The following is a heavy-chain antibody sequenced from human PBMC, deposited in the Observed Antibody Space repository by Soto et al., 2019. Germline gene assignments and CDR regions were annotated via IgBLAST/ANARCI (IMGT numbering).Heavy chain of an antibody. V-gene: IGHV4-34*01. D-gene: IGHD2-2*01. J-gene: IGHJ6*03. Sequence: QVQLQQWGAGLLKPSETLSLTCAVYGGSFSGYYWSWIRQPPGKGLEWIGEINHRGSTNYNPSLKSRVNIPVDTSKNQFSLKLSSVTAADTAVYYCARGGGTYCSSTSCRLRFYYYYYYMEVWGKGTTVTVSS. CDR2: INHRGST. CDR1: GGSFSGYY. CDR3: ARGGGTYCSSTSCRLRFYYYYYYMEV.